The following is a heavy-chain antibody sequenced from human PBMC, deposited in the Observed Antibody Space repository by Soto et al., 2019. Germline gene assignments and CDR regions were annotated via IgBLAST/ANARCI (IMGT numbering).Heavy chain of an antibody. CDR3: ARAVRPNYDFWSGYYGASDY. CDR2: ISSSSSYI. V-gene: IGHV3-21*01. Sequence: GGSLRLSCAASGFTFSSYSMNWVRQAPGKGLEWVSSISSSSSYIYYADSVKGRFTISRDNAKNSLYLQMNSLRAEDTAVYYCARAVRPNYDFWSGYYGASDYWGQGTLVTVSS. D-gene: IGHD3-3*01. CDR1: GFTFSSYS. J-gene: IGHJ4*02.